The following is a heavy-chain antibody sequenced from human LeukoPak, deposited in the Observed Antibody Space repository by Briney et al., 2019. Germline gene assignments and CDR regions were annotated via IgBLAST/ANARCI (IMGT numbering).Heavy chain of an antibody. Sequence: SETLSLTCAVYGGSFSGYYWSWIRQPAGKGLEWIGRIYTSGSTNYNPSLKSRVTISVDTSKNQFSLKLSSVTAADTAVYYCARARDGYNTGGYFDYWGQGTLVTVSS. CDR1: GGSFSGYY. V-gene: IGHV4-59*10. J-gene: IGHJ4*02. CDR3: ARARDGYNTGGYFDY. CDR2: IYTSGST. D-gene: IGHD5-24*01.